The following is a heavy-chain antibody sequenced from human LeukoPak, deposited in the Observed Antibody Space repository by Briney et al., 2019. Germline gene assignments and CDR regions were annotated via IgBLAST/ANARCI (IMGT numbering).Heavy chain of an antibody. V-gene: IGHV5-51*01. Sequence: GESLKISCKGSGYSFTSYWIGWVRQMPGKGLEWMGIIYPGDSDTRYSPSFQGQVTISADKSISTAYLQWSSLKASDTAMYYCAGRPTTVTTFFAFDIWGQGTMVTVSS. J-gene: IGHJ3*02. D-gene: IGHD4-17*01. CDR2: IYPGDSDT. CDR3: AGRPTTVTTFFAFDI. CDR1: GYSFTSYW.